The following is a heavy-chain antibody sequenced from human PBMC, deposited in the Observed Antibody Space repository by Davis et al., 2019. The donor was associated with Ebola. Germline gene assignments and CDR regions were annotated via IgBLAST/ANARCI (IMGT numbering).Heavy chain of an antibody. CDR3: ARSAGGYSYEKVDY. Sequence: PAGSLSLSCAASGLTFTSYSMNCVRQAPGKGLAWVSSIRSSSSYIYYADSVKGRFTISRDNAKNSVYLQMNSLRAEDTAVYYCARSAGGYSYEKVDYWGQGTLVTVSS. V-gene: IGHV3-21*01. CDR1: GLTFTSYS. J-gene: IGHJ4*02. CDR2: IRSSSSYI. D-gene: IGHD5-18*01.